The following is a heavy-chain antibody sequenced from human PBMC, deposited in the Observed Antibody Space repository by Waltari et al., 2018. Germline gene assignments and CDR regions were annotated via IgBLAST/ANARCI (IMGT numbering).Heavy chain of an antibody. CDR1: GGSVSNFY. D-gene: IGHD5-18*01. CDR2: FHISGST. J-gene: IGHJ4*02. V-gene: IGHV4-4*07. CDR3: AAEPYSYGYFNY. Sequence: QVQLQESGTGVLKPTETLSLTRAVPGGSVSNFYWSWSRRPAGKGLEWIGRFHISGSTSYNPTLASRVTLSLDTSKNQFSLRLKAVTAADTATYYCAAEPYSYGYFNYWGQGTLVTVSA.